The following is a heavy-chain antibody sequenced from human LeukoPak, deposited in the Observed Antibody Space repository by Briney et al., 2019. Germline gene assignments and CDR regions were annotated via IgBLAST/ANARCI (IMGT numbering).Heavy chain of an antibody. J-gene: IGHJ4*02. CDR3: AKDVEDTAMVN. D-gene: IGHD5-18*01. V-gene: IGHV3-48*01. Sequence: GGSLRLSCAASGLTFSSYTMNWVRQAPGKGPEWVSSISSTGNTVYYADSVEGRVTISRDNAKNSLYLQMNSLRAEDTAVYYCAKDVEDTAMVNWGQGTLVTVSS. CDR2: ISSTGNTV. CDR1: GLTFSSYT.